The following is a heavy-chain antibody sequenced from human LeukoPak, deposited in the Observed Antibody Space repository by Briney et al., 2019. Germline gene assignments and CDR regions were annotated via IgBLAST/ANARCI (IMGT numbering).Heavy chain of an antibody. CDR3: AREPFPRKHDYYYGSGSYGLGGMDV. CDR1: GGSFSGYY. J-gene: IGHJ6*02. V-gene: IGHV4-34*01. Sequence: PSETLSLTCAVYGGSFSGYYWSWIRQPPGKGLEWIGEINHSGSTNYNPSLKSRVTISVDTSKNQFSLKLSSVTAADTAVYYCAREPFPRKHDYYYGSGSYGLGGMDVWGQGTTVTVSS. D-gene: IGHD3-10*01. CDR2: INHSGST.